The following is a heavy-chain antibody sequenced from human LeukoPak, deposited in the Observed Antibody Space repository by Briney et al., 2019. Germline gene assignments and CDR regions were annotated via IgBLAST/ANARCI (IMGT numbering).Heavy chain of an antibody. D-gene: IGHD2-2*01. J-gene: IGHJ4*02. CDR1: GFTFSSYA. CDR3: ARDGDRYCSSTSCYGAFDY. Sequence: PGGSLRLSCAASGFTFSSYAMHWVRQAPGKGLEWVAVISYDGSNKYYADSVKGRFTISRDNSKNTLYLQMNSLRAEDTAVYYCARDGDRYCSSTSCYGAFDYWGQGTLVTVSS. V-gene: IGHV3-30-3*01. CDR2: ISYDGSNK.